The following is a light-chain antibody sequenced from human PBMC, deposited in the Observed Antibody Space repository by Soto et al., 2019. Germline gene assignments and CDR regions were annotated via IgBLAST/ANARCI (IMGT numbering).Light chain of an antibody. Sequence: QSVLTQPPSASGTPGQRVTISCSGSSSNIGSNYVYWYQQLPGTAPKLLIYRNNQRPSGVPDRFSGSKSGTSASLAISGLRSEDEADYYCAAWDDSLSGLFGGGTKLT. J-gene: IGLJ2*01. V-gene: IGLV1-47*01. CDR3: AAWDDSLSGL. CDR2: RNN. CDR1: SSNIGSNY.